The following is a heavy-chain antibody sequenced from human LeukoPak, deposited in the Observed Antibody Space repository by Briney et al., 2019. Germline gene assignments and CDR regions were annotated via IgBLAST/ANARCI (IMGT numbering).Heavy chain of an antibody. J-gene: IGHJ6*03. CDR1: GGTFNSYA. CDR2: MNPNSGNT. Sequence: ASVKVSCKASGGTFNSYAISWVRQATGQGLEWMGWMNPNSGNTGYAQKFQGRVTMTRNTSISTAYMELSSLRSEDTAVYYCARGLYYMDVWGKGTTVTISS. CDR3: ARGLYYMDV. V-gene: IGHV1-8*01.